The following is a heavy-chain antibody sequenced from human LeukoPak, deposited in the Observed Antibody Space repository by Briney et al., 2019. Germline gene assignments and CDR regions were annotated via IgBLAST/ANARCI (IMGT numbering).Heavy chain of an antibody. V-gene: IGHV4-59*08. D-gene: IGHD1-26*01. Sequence: SETLSLTCVVSGDSIRSGYYWGWVRQPPGKGLEWIGYISYTGSTNYNPSLKSRVTISVDTSKNQFSLKLSSVTAADTAVYYCARGGDSGTYLRGYYFDYWGQGTLVTVSS. J-gene: IGHJ4*02. CDR1: GDSIRSGYY. CDR3: ARGGDSGTYLRGYYFDY. CDR2: ISYTGST.